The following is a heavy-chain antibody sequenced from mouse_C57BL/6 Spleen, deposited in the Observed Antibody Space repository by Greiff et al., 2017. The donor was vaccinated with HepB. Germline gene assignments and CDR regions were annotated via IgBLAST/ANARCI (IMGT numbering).Heavy chain of an antibody. D-gene: IGHD3-1*01. CDR1: GYTFTSYW. J-gene: IGHJ2*01. CDR3: ARSGTFDY. CDR2: IDPSDSYT. V-gene: IGHV1-59*01. Sequence: VQLQQPGAELVRPGTSVKLSCKASGYTFTSYWMHWVKQRPGQGLEWIGVIDPSDSYTNYNQKFKGKATLSLYTSSSTAYMQLSSLTSEDSAVYYCARSGTFDYWGQGTTLTVSS.